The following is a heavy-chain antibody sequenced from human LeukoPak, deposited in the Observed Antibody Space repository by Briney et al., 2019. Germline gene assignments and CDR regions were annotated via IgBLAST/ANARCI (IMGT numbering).Heavy chain of an antibody. CDR1: GFTFSSYA. D-gene: IGHD3-9*01. V-gene: IGHV3-23*01. CDR2: IGASGGST. J-gene: IGHJ4*02. CDR3: AKAEGYDILTGLDY. Sequence: XGGSLRLSCATSGFTFSSYAMSWVRQAPGKGLEWVSGIGASGGSTYYADSVKGRFTISRDNSKNTLYLQMNSLRTEDTAVYYCAKAEGYDILTGLDYWGQGTLVTVSS.